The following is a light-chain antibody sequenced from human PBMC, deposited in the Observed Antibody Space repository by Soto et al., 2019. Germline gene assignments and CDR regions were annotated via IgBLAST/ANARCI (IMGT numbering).Light chain of an antibody. CDR3: LQYNVYPLT. V-gene: IGKV1-5*03. CDR1: QNINRW. J-gene: IGKJ4*01. Sequence: DIPMTQSPSTLSASVGDRVTITCRASQNINRWLAWYQQRPGKAPNLLIHKASTLEAGVPSRFSGSASGTEFTLTISSLQPDDFAAYFCLQYNVYPLTCGGGTKVEIK. CDR2: KAS.